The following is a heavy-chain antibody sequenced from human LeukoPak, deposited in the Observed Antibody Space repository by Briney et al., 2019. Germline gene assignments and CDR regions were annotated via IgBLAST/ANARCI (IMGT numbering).Heavy chain of an antibody. CDR3: AREVPYYYGSGSYYV. CDR2: IYYSGST. V-gene: IGHV4-59*01. Sequence: SETLSLTCTVSGGSISSYYWSWIRQPPGKGPEWIGYIYYSGSTNYNPSLKSRVTISVDTSKNQFSLKLSSVTAADTAVYYCAREVPYYYGSGSYYVWGQGTLVTVSS. D-gene: IGHD3-10*01. CDR1: GGSISSYY. J-gene: IGHJ4*02.